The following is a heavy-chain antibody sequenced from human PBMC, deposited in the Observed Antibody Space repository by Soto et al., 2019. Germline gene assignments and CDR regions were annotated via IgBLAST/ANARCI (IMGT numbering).Heavy chain of an antibody. Sequence: QVQLVESGGGVVQPGRSLRLSCAASGFTFSSYGMHWVRQAPGKGLEWVAVISYDGSNKYYADSVKGRFTISRDNSKNTLYLQRNSLRAEDTAVYYCATSRYCSGGSCQENWFDPWGQGTLVTVSS. V-gene: IGHV3-30*03. CDR3: ATSRYCSGGSCQENWFDP. D-gene: IGHD2-15*01. CDR2: ISYDGSNK. CDR1: GFTFSSYG. J-gene: IGHJ5*02.